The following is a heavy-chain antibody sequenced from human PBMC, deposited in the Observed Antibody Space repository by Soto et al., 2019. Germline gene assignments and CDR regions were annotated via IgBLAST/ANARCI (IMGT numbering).Heavy chain of an antibody. CDR3: ARIRRSSSWGYYYYSGMDV. V-gene: IGHV2-26*01. J-gene: IGHJ6*02. Sequence: QVTLKESGPVLVKPTETLTLTCTVSGFSLSNARMGVSWIRQPPGKALEWLAHIFSNDEKSYSTSLKSRLTIPQDTAKSLGVLTMNNRDPGDTATYYWARIRRSSSWGYYYYSGMDVWGQGTTVTVSS. CDR2: IFSNDEK. D-gene: IGHD6-13*01. CDR1: GFSLSNARMG.